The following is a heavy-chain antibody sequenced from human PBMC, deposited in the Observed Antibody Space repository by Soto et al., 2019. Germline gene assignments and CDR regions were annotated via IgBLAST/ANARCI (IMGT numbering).Heavy chain of an antibody. D-gene: IGHD3-3*01. J-gene: IGHJ4*02. CDR2: IIPIFGTT. V-gene: IGHV1-69*01. CDR1: ADSFSSYG. Sequence: QVQLVQSGAEAKEPGSAVKVSCKAPADSFSSYGISWVRQAPGQGLEWMGGIIPIFGTTNYAENFPGRVTITADESTNTAYVELSSLGSEDTALYYCARVFPDGWVEPGVVRGYLDTWGRGTLVTVSS. CDR3: ARVFPDGWVEPGVVRGYLDT.